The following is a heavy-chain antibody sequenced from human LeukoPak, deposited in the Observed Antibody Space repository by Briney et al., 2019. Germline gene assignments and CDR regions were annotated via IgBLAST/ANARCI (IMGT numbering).Heavy chain of an antibody. J-gene: IGHJ4*02. CDR3: ARERAVQGYCSGGSCYINDY. D-gene: IGHD2-15*01. V-gene: IGHV1-2*05. Sequence: GASVKVSCKASGYTFTGYYMHWVRQAPGQGLEWMGRINPNSGGTNYAQKFQGRVTMTRDTSISTAYMELSRLRSDDTVVYYCARERAVQGYCSGGSCYINDYWGQGTLVTVSS. CDR1: GYTFTGYY. CDR2: INPNSGGT.